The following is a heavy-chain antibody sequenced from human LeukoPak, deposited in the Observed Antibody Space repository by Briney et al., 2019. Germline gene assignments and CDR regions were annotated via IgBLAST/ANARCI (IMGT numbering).Heavy chain of an antibody. J-gene: IGHJ4*02. Sequence: SEALSLTCTVSGGSISSYYWSWIRQPPGKGLEWIGYIYHSGSTNHNPFLKSRVTMSVDTSKNQFSLKLSSVTAADTAVYYCARDGGKGWLWFDYWGQGTLVTVSS. V-gene: IGHV4-59*01. CDR3: ARDGGKGWLWFDY. CDR1: GGSISSYY. CDR2: IYHSGST. D-gene: IGHD5-18*01.